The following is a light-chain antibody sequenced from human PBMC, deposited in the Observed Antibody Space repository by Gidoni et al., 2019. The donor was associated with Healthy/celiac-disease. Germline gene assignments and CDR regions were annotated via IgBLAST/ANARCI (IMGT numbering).Light chain of an antibody. CDR2: AAS. CDR1: QSISSY. V-gene: IGKV1-39*01. CDR3: QQSYSTPWT. J-gene: IGKJ1*01. Sequence: DIQMTHSPSSLSASVGDRVTITCRASQSISSYLNWYQQKPGKAPKRLIYAASSLQSGVPSRFSGSGSGTEFTLTISSLQPEDFATYYCQQSYSTPWTFGQXTKVEIK.